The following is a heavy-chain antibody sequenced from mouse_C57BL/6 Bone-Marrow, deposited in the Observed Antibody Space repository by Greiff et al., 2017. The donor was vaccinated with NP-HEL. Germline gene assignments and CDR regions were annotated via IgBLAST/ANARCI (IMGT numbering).Heavy chain of an antibody. J-gene: IGHJ3*01. Sequence: EVHLQQSGPELVKPGASVKISCKASGYTFTDYYMNWVKQSHGKSLEWIGDINPNNGGTSYNQKFKGKATLTVDKSSSTAYMELRSLTSEDSAVYYCARSGGWLLRSWFAYWGQGTLVTVSA. D-gene: IGHD2-3*01. V-gene: IGHV1-26*01. CDR3: ARSGGWLLRSWFAY. CDR2: INPNNGGT. CDR1: GYTFTDYY.